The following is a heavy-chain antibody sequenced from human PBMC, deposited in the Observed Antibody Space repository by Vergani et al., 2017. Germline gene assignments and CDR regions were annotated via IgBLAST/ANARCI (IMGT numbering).Heavy chain of an antibody. V-gene: IGHV3-48*03. Sequence: EVQLVESGGGLVQPGGSLRLSCAASGFTFSSYDMNWVRQAPGKGLGWVSYISSSGSPIYYADSVKCRFTISRDNAKNSLYLHMNSLRAEDTAVYYCAKDMSTYSSSWCFDDWGQGTLVTVSS. CDR3: AKDMSTYSSSWCFDD. CDR1: GFTFSSYD. J-gene: IGHJ4*02. CDR2: ISSSGSPI. D-gene: IGHD6-13*01.